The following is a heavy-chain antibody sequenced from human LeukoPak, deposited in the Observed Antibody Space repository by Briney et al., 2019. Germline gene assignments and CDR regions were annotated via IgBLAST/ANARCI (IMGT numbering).Heavy chain of an antibody. J-gene: IGHJ5*02. CDR2: IYYSGST. Sequence: PSETLSLTCTVSGGSVSSGSYYWGWIRQPPGKGLEWIGYIYYSGSTNYNPSLKSRVTISVDTSKNQFSLKLSSVTAADTAVYYCARTGHRKNVLRFLEWLDRYNRFDPWGQGTLVTVSS. V-gene: IGHV4-61*01. CDR1: GGSVSSGSYY. CDR3: ARTGHRKNVLRFLEWLDRYNRFDP. D-gene: IGHD3-3*01.